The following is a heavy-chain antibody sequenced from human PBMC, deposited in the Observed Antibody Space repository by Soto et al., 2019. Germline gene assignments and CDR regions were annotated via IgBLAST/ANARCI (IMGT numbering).Heavy chain of an antibody. V-gene: IGHV4-59*01. CDR3: VRGVGNSGWHSYYYYYMDV. CDR1: GGSISSYY. J-gene: IGHJ6*03. Sequence: PSETLSLTCTVSGGSISSYYWSWIRQPPGKGLEWIGYIYYSGSTNYNPSLKSRVTISVDTSKNQYSLKLSSVTAADTAVYYCVRGVGNSGWHSYYYYYMDVWGKGTTVTVSS. CDR2: IYYSGST. D-gene: IGHD6-19*01.